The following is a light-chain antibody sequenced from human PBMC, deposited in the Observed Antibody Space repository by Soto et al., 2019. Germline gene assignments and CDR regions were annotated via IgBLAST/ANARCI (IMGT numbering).Light chain of an antibody. V-gene: IGKV1-5*01. Sequence: DIQMTQSPSTLSASVGDRVTITCRASQSISRWLAWYQQKPGKAPNLLIYDASTLHSGVPSRFSGSGSGTEFTLTIANLQPDDFSTYFCQRYNTPWTFGQGTNVEIK. CDR1: QSISRW. J-gene: IGKJ1*01. CDR3: QRYNTPWT. CDR2: DAS.